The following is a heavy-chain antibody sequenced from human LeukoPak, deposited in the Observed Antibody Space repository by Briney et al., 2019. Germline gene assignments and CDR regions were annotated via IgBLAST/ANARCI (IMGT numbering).Heavy chain of an antibody. CDR3: ARGKGDYGAGYFDY. V-gene: IGHV4-30-2*01. CDR2: IYHSGST. CDR1: GGSISSGGYS. J-gene: IGHJ4*02. Sequence: SQTLSLTCAVSGGSISSGGYSWSWIRQPPGKGLEWIGYIYHSGSTYYNPSLKSRVTISVDRSKNQFSLKLSSVTAADTAVYYCARGKGDYGAGYFDYWGQGTLVTVSS. D-gene: IGHD4-17*01.